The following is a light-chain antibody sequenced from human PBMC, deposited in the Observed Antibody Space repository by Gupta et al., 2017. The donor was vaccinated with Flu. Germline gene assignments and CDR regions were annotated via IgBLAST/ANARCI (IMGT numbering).Light chain of an antibody. Sequence: SALSQPASVSGSPGPSITISCTGTISDVGSYDFVYWYQHHTYKAPQLIIYEGSKSPSGVSSSFSGSKSVNTASPTISGLQAEDEADYYCCSYAISATFVFGTGTKFTVL. CDR2: EGS. J-gene: IGLJ1*01. V-gene: IGLV2-23*01. CDR3: CSYAISATFV. CDR1: ISDVGSYDF.